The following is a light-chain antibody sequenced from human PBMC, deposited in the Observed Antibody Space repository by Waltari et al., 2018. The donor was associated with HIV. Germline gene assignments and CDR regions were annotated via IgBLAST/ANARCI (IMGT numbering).Light chain of an antibody. J-gene: IGKJ3*01. Sequence: DIQMTQSPSTLSASVGDSVTITCRASQTVANKVNWYQQKPGKAPKVLIYDASTLQSGVPSRCRGGGSWTDFTLTITSLQLDDFATYFGQQSFSSPLTFGPGTKVDI. CDR2: DAS. V-gene: IGKV1-39*01. CDR3: QQSFSSPLT. CDR1: QTVANK.